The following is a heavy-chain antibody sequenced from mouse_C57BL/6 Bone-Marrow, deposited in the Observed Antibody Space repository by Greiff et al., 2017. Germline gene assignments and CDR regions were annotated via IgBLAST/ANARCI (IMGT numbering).Heavy chain of an antibody. J-gene: IGHJ2*01. CDR3: AREETGTNFDY. CDR1: GYTFTSYW. Sequence: QVQLQQPGAELVMPGASVKLSCKASGYTFTSYWMHWVKQRPGQGLEWIGEIDPSDSYTNYNQKFKGKSTLAVDKSSSTAYMQLSSLTSEDSAVYDCAREETGTNFDYWCQGTTLTVSS. CDR2: IDPSDSYT. D-gene: IGHD4-1*01. V-gene: IGHV1-69*01.